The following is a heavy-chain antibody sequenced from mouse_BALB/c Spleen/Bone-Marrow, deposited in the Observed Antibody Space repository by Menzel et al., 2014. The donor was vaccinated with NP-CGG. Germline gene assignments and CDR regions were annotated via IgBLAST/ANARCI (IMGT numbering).Heavy chain of an antibody. CDR1: GYTFTSYW. V-gene: IGHV1S41*01. Sequence: DLVKPGASVKLSCKASGYTFTSYWINWIKQRPGQGLEWIGRFAPGSGNTYYSEMSKGKATLTVDTSSSTAYIQLSSLSSEDSAVYFCARARSTVITTWYFDVWGAGTTVTVSS. J-gene: IGHJ1*01. CDR3: ARARSTVITTWYFDV. CDR2: FAPGSGNT. D-gene: IGHD2-4*01.